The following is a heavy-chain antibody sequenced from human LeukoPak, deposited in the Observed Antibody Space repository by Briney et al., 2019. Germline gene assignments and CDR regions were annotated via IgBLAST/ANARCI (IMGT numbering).Heavy chain of an antibody. CDR2: ISGSGGST. Sequence: GGSLRLSWAASGFTFSSYAMSWVRQAPEKGLEWVSAISGSGGSTYYADSVKGRFTISRDNSKNTLYLQMNSLRAEDTAVYYCAKNSSGWYLNYWGQGTLVTVSS. CDR3: AKNSSGWYLNY. D-gene: IGHD6-19*01. V-gene: IGHV3-23*01. J-gene: IGHJ4*02. CDR1: GFTFSSYA.